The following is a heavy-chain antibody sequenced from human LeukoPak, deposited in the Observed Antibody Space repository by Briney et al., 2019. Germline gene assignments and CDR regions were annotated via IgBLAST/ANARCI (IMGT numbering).Heavy chain of an antibody. CDR1: GGSISSYY. CDR2: IYTSGST. V-gene: IGHV4-4*07. Sequence: SETLSLTCTVSGGSISSYYWSWIRQPAGKGLEWIGRIYTSGSTNYNPSLKSRVTMSVDTSKNQFSLKLSSVTAADTAVYYCARLGSYYDILTGYYKSFDYWGQGTLVTVSS. D-gene: IGHD3-9*01. CDR3: ARLGSYYDILTGYYKSFDY. J-gene: IGHJ4*02.